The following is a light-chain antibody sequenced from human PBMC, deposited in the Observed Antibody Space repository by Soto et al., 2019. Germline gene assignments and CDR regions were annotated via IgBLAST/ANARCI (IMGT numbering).Light chain of an antibody. CDR1: QSVTSNY. CDR3: QQYSTSAWT. V-gene: IGKV3-20*01. J-gene: IGKJ1*01. Sequence: EIVLTQSPGTVSLSPGERATLSCSASQSVTSNYVAWYQQKPGQAPRLLIYGAFSMPTGIPDRFSGSWSGTDFTLTISRLENEEFAVYHCQQYSTSAWTFGHGNKVEVK. CDR2: GAF.